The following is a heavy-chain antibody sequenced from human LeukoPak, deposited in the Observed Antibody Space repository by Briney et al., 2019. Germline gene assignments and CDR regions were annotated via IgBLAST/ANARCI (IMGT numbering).Heavy chain of an antibody. CDR3: ARDSHVDYYGSGSYYPFDP. CDR2: IYYSGST. D-gene: IGHD3-10*01. V-gene: IGHV4-59*01. Sequence: PSETLSLTCTVSGGSISSYYWSWIRQPSGKGLEWIGYIYYSGSTNYNPSLKSRVTISVDTSKNQFSLKLSSVTAADTAVYYCARDSHVDYYGSGSYYPFDPWGQGTLVTVSS. CDR1: GGSISSYY. J-gene: IGHJ5*02.